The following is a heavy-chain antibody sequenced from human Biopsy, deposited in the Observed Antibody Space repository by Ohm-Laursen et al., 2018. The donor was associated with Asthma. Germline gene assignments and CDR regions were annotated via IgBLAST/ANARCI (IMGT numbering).Heavy chain of an antibody. CDR3: ASLEYDTGGIAFRYYFDF. Sequence: GTLSLTCTVSGASITSSTYYWGWIRQPPGKGLEWIGSVYYRGSTYYNPSLKSRVTISVDTSKSHFSLTLSSLTAADTAVYFCASLEYDTGGIAFRYYFDFWGQGTLVTVSS. D-gene: IGHD2-8*02. CDR2: VYYRGST. V-gene: IGHV4-39*02. CDR1: GASITSSTYY. J-gene: IGHJ4*02.